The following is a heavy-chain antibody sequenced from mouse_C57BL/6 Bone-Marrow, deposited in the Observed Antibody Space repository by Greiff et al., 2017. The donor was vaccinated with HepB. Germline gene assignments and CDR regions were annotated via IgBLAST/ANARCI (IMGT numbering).Heavy chain of an antibody. Sequence: VKLVESGAELARPGASVKLSCKASGYTFTSYGISWVKQRTGQGLEWIGEIYPRSGNTYYNEKFKGKATLTADKSSSTAYMELRSLTSEDSAVYFCARFRYYGSSYHWYFDVWGTGTTVTVSS. D-gene: IGHD1-1*01. CDR2: IYPRSGNT. CDR1: GYTFTSYG. CDR3: ARFRYYGSSYHWYFDV. V-gene: IGHV1-81*01. J-gene: IGHJ1*03.